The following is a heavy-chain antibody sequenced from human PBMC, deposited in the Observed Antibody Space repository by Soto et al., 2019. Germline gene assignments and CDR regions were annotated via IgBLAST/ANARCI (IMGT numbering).Heavy chain of an antibody. CDR1: GGSISSSSHH. V-gene: IGHV4-39*07. CDR2: INHSGST. D-gene: IGHD3-22*01. Sequence: SETLSLTCTVSGGSISSSSHHWGWIRQPPGKGLEWIGKINHSGSTNYNPSLKSQVTISVDTSKNQFSLKLTSVTAADTAVYYCARGQNYESSGYYPYWGQGTLVTVSS. J-gene: IGHJ4*02. CDR3: ARGQNYESSGYYPY.